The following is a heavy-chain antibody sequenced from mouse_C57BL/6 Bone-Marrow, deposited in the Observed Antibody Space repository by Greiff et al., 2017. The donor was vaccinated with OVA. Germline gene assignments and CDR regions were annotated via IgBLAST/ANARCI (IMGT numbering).Heavy chain of an antibody. Sequence: EVQGVESGGGLVKPGGSLKLSCAASGFTFSSYAMSWVRQTPEKRLEWVATISDGGSYTYYPDNVKGRFTISRDNAKNNLYLQMSHLKSEDTAMYYCARDHTTVVANYAMDYWGQGTSVTVSS. J-gene: IGHJ4*01. CDR3: ARDHTTVVANYAMDY. CDR1: GFTFSSYA. V-gene: IGHV5-4*01. CDR2: ISDGGSYT. D-gene: IGHD1-1*01.